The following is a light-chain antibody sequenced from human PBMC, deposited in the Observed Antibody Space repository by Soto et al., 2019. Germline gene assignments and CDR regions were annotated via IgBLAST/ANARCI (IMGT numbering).Light chain of an antibody. CDR1: QPVSSVH. CDR2: GAS. V-gene: IGKV3-20*01. Sequence: EIVLTQSPGTLSLSPVERATVSCRASQPVSSVHLAWYQQKPGQAPRLLIYGASRRATGIPDRFSGSGSGTDFTLTISRLEPEDFAVYYCQEYDNSLWTFGQGTKVDIK. J-gene: IGKJ1*01. CDR3: QEYDNSLWT.